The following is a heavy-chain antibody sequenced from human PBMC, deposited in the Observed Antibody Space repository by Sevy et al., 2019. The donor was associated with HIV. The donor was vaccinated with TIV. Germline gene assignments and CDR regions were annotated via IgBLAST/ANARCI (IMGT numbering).Heavy chain of an antibody. CDR3: ANGISARLDY. D-gene: IGHD6-6*01. CDR2: IYYSGIT. Sequence: SETLSLTCTVSGDSISGYYWSWIRQPPGKELEWIGYIYYSGITNYNPSLKSRVTISADTSKNQISLNLSSVTAADTAVYYCANGISARLDYWGQGTLVTVSS. CDR1: GDSISGYY. V-gene: IGHV4-59*01. J-gene: IGHJ4*02.